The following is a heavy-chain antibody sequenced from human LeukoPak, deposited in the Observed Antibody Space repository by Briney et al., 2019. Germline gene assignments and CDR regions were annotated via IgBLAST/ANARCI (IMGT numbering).Heavy chain of an antibody. V-gene: IGHV3-23*01. CDR1: GFTFSSYA. CDR2: ISGSGGST. Sequence: PGGSLRLSCAASGFTFSSYAMSWVRQAPGKGLEWVSAISGSGGSTYYADSVKGRFTISRDNSKNTLYLQMNSLRAEDTAVYYCAKNRVTIFGVVIVGAFDIWGQGTMVTVSS. J-gene: IGHJ3*02. D-gene: IGHD3-3*01. CDR3: AKNRVTIFGVVIVGAFDI.